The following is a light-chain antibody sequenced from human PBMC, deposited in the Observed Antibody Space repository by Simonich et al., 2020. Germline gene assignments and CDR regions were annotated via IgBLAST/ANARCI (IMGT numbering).Light chain of an antibody. Sequence: AIQLTQSPSFLSASVGDRVTITCRASQGISSALAWYQQKPGKAPKLLIYDASSLESGVPSRFSGSGSGTDFTLTISSLQPEDFATYYCQQFNSYSLITFGQGTRLEIK. CDR3: QQFNSYSLIT. CDR2: DAS. CDR1: QGISSA. J-gene: IGKJ5*01. V-gene: IGKV1-13*02.